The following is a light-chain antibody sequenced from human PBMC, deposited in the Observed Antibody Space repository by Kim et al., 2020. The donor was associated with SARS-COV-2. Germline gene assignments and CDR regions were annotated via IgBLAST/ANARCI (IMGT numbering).Light chain of an antibody. V-gene: IGKV3-11*01. J-gene: IGKJ4*01. CDR2: DAA. Sequence: GQGATLSCRASHNVGINLAWYQQQPGQSPRLLIYDAAMRAAGIPDRFSGSGSGTDFALTIGSLAPEDFAIYYCQQRGSWPPAVTFGGGTKVDIK. CDR1: HNVGIN. CDR3: QQRGSWPPAVT.